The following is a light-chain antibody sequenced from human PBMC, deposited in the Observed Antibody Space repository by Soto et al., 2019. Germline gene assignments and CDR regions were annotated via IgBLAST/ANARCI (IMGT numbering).Light chain of an antibody. CDR3: PQYGASPRT. Sequence: EIVLTQSPGTLSLSPGERATLSCRASQSVSSNNLAWYQHKRGQAPRLLMFGASNRPTAIPDRFSGSGSGTDFTLTITRLEPEDFAVYYCPQYGASPRTFVQGTKVEIK. J-gene: IGKJ1*01. V-gene: IGKV3-20*01. CDR1: QSVSSNN. CDR2: GAS.